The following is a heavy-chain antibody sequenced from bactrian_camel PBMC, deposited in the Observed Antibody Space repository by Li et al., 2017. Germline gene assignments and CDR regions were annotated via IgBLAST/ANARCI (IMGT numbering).Heavy chain of an antibody. J-gene: IGHJ4*01. CDR1: GFRFGDYD. D-gene: IGHD1*01. V-gene: IGHV3S40*01. CDR2: TITTGGTT. Sequence: VQLVESGGGLVQPGGSLRLSCAAPGFRFGDYDVSWVRQAPGKGLAWVATITTGGTTNYADSVKGRFTISQDNAKATLYLQMNSLKTEDTAMYYCAKGLLGLGQGTQVTVS.